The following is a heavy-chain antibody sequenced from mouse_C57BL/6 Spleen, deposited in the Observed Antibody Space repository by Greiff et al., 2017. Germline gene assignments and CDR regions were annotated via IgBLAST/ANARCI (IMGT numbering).Heavy chain of an antibody. D-gene: IGHD2-4*01. V-gene: IGHV1-64*01. CDR1: GYTFTSYW. CDR2: IHPNSGST. J-gene: IGHJ2*01. Sequence: QVQLQQPGAELVKPGASVKLSCKASGYTFTSYWMHWVKQRPGQGLEWIGMIHPNSGSTNYNEKFKSKATLTVDKSSSTAYMQLSSLTSEDSAVYYCGRGGDDYGGYFDYWGQGTTLTVSS. CDR3: GRGGDDYGGYFDY.